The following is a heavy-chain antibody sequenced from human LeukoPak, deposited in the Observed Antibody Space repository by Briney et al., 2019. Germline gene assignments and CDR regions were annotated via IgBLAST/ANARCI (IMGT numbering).Heavy chain of an antibody. CDR1: GYSFTSYW. CDR3: ARVYCSSTSCPENWFDP. D-gene: IGHD2-2*01. Sequence: RPGESLKISCKGSGYSFTSYWIGWVRQMPGKGLEWMGIIYPGDSDTRYSPSFQGQVTMSADKSISTAYLQWSSLKASDTALYYCARVYCSSTSCPENWFDPWGQGTLVTVSS. CDR2: IYPGDSDT. J-gene: IGHJ5*02. V-gene: IGHV5-51*01.